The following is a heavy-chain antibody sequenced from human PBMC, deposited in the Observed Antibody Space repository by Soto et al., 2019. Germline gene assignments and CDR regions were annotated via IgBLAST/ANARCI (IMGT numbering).Heavy chain of an antibody. CDR1: GFSLTSGVG. CDR2: IYWDDDK. J-gene: IGHJ4*02. D-gene: IGHD5-12*01. V-gene: IGHV2-5*02. CDR3: AHIDPEIVTVGGHGGFDY. Sequence: QITLKESGPPLVRPQQTLTLTCTFSGFSLTSGVGVGWIRQPPGKALEWLALIYWDDDKRYSPSLKNRLTITKDTSKNQVVLTMTNVGPVDTATYFCAHIDPEIVTVGGHGGFDYWGQGTLVTVSS.